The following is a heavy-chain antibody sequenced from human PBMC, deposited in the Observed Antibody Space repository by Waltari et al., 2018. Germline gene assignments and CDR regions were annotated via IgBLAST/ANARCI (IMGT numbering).Heavy chain of an antibody. CDR1: GFTFSSWG. D-gene: IGHD6-19*01. Sequence: QLVESGGGLVKPGGSLRLSCSASGFTFSSWGMNWVRQAPGKGLEWVASITGSSTHIFYADAVKGRFTISRDDAKDSLYLQVDSLRVDDTGVYYCTRDVYGSGGDYFEPWGQGTLVTVSS. J-gene: IGHJ4*02. CDR2: ITGSSTHI. CDR3: TRDVYGSGGDYFEP. V-gene: IGHV3-21*02.